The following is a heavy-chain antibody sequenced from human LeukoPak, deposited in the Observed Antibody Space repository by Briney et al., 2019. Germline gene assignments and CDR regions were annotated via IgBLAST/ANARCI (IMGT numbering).Heavy chain of an antibody. CDR3: ARVSGSGSYYPFDY. V-gene: IGHV3-21*01. CDR1: GFTFSSYS. Sequence: GGSLRLSCAASGFTFSSYSMNWVRQAPGKGLEWVSSISSSSSYIYYADSVKGRFTISRDNAKNSLYLQMNSLRAEDTAVYYCARVSGSGSYYPFDYWGQGTLVTVSS. J-gene: IGHJ4*02. CDR2: ISSSSSYI. D-gene: IGHD3-10*01.